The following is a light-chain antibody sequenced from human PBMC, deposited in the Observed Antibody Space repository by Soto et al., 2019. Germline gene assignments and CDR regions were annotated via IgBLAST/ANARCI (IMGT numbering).Light chain of an antibody. J-gene: IGKJ4*01. CDR3: QQSYSTPPT. Sequence: EIVLTQSPGTLSLSPGERATLSCRASQSVSGSYLAWYQQKPGQAPRLFIYGTSSRATGIPDRFSGSGSGTDFTLTISSLQPEDFATYYCQQSYSTPPTFGGGTKVDIK. V-gene: IGKV3-20*01. CDR1: QSVSGSY. CDR2: GTS.